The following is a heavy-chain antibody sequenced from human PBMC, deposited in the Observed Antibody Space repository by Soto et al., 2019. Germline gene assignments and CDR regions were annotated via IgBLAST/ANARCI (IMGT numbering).Heavy chain of an antibody. D-gene: IGHD2-15*01. V-gene: IGHV3-30*18. J-gene: IGHJ4*02. CDR3: AKDLGYCSGGSCFDY. Sequence: QVQLVESGGGVVQPGRSLRLSCAASGFTFSSYGMHWVRQAPGKGLEWVAVISYDGSNKYYADSVKGRFTISRDNSKNTLYLQMNSLRAEDTAVYYCAKDLGYCSGGSCFDYWGQRTLVTVSS. CDR1: GFTFSSYG. CDR2: ISYDGSNK.